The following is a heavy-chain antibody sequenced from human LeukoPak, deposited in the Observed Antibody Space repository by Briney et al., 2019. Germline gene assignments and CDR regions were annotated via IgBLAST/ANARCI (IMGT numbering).Heavy chain of an antibody. J-gene: IGHJ4*02. Sequence: VGSLRLSCAASGFTFSSYSMSWVRQAPGKGLEWVSYISSSSSTIYYADSVKGRFTISRDNAKNSLYLQMNSLRAEDTAVYYCATLGIPAAIDPYYFDYWGQGTLVTVSS. CDR1: GFTFSSYS. D-gene: IGHD2-2*02. V-gene: IGHV3-48*01. CDR2: ISSSSSTI. CDR3: ATLGIPAAIDPYYFDY.